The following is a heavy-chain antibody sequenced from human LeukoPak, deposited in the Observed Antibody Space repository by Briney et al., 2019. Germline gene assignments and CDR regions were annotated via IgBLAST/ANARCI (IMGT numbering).Heavy chain of an antibody. D-gene: IGHD3-22*01. Sequence: GGSLRLSCAASGFTFNSYWMHWVRQAPRKGLVWVSRINSDGSSTSYTDSVKGRFTISRDNAKNTLYLQMNSLGVEDTAVYYCANYYYYNSGYFDYWGQGTLVTVSS. V-gene: IGHV3-74*01. J-gene: IGHJ4*02. CDR1: GFTFNSYW. CDR2: INSDGSST. CDR3: ANYYYYNSGYFDY.